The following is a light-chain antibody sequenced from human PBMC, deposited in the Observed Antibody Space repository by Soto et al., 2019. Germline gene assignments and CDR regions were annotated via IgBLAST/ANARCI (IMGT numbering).Light chain of an antibody. CDR2: GAS. Sequence: VVFTQSPATLSLSPGERATLSCRASQSISEFLAWYQQKPGQAPRLLIYGASSRPTGIPDRFSGSGSGTDFTLTISRLEPEDFAVYYCQQYGSSALTFGGGTKVDIK. V-gene: IGKV3-20*01. CDR3: QQYGSSALT. J-gene: IGKJ4*01. CDR1: QSISEF.